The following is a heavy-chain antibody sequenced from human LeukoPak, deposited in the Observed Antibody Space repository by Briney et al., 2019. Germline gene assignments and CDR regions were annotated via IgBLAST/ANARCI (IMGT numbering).Heavy chain of an antibody. CDR3: ARALWNSGCV. D-gene: IGHD1-7*01. Sequence: GGSLRLSCAASGFALSSHWMTWVRQAPGRGLEWVANINQDGSEKYYVDSVKGRFTISRDNAKSSSYLQMNSLRDEDTAVYFCARALWNSGCVWGQGTLVTVSS. V-gene: IGHV3-7*03. CDR1: GFALSSHW. CDR2: INQDGSEK. J-gene: IGHJ4*02.